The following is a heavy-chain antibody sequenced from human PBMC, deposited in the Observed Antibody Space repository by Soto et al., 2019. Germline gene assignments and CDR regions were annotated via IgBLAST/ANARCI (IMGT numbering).Heavy chain of an antibody. V-gene: IGHV4-39*01. J-gene: IGHJ4*02. CDR2: ISYSGNT. CDR3: ASYYYDSSGYYYVPGVY. D-gene: IGHD3-22*01. CDR1: GGSISSSSYY. Sequence: SETLSLTCTVSGGSISSSSYYWGWIRQPPGKGLEWIGSISYSGNTCYNPSLKSRVTISVDTSKNQFSLKLSSVTAADTAVYYCASYYYDSSGYYYVPGVYWGQGTLVTVS.